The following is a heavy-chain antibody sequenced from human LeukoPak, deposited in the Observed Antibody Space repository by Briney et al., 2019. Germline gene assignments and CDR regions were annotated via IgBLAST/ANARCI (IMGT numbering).Heavy chain of an antibody. CDR1: GYSFTSYW. V-gene: IGHV5-51*01. D-gene: IGHD5-12*01. CDR2: IYPGDSDT. J-gene: IGHJ5*02. Sequence: GESLKISCKGSGYSFTSYWIGWVRQMPGKGLEWMGIIYPGDSDTRYGPSFQGQVTISADKSISTAYLQWSSLKASDTAMYYCARTIVATGAYNWFDPWGQGTLVTVSS. CDR3: ARTIVATGAYNWFDP.